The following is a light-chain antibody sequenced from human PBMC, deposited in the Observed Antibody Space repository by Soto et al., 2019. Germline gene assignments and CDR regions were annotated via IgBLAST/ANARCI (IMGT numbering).Light chain of an antibody. CDR1: QSVGTN. CDR3: QHYYNWPLT. Sequence: EIVMTQSPATLSVSPGERATLSCRASQSVGTNLAWYQQKPGQAPRLLIYPASARAIGIPARFSGSGSGTEFTLTISSLQSEDFAVYYCQHYYNWPLTFGQGTKVEIK. J-gene: IGKJ1*01. CDR2: PAS. V-gene: IGKV3-15*01.